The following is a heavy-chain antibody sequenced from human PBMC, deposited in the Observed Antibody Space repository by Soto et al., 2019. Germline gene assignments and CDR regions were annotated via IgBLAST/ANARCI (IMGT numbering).Heavy chain of an antibody. V-gene: IGHV3-64D*06. D-gene: IGHD3-22*01. Sequence: GGSLRLSCSASGFTFSSYAMHWVRQAPGKGLEYVSAISSNGGSTYYADSVKGRFTISRDNSKNTLYLQMSSLRAEDTAVYYCVTSTRYYYDSSGYTYWGQGTLVTVSS. CDR3: VTSTRYYYDSSGYTY. CDR2: ISSNGGST. J-gene: IGHJ4*02. CDR1: GFTFSSYA.